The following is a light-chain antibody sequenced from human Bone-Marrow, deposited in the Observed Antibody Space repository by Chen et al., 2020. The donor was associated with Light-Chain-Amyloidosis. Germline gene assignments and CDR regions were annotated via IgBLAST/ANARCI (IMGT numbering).Light chain of an antibody. CDR3: LSYAGSFTFV. Sequence: QSALTQPASGSGSPGQAITISCTASSRDVATYKFVSWYQKHPGKAPKFIIYEGSKRPSGVSDRFSGSKSGKTASLTISGLQADDEADYYCLSYAGSFTFVFGTGTKVTVL. CDR1: SRDVATYKF. J-gene: IGLJ1*01. V-gene: IGLV2-23*01. CDR2: EGS.